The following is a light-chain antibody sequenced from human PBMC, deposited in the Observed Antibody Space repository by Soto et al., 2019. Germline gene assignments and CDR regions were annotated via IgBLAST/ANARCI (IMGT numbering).Light chain of an antibody. CDR1: QSVSNSY. CDR3: HQYGSSPRT. CDR2: AAS. J-gene: IGKJ1*01. V-gene: IGKV3-20*01. Sequence: RATLSCRASQSVSNSYLAWYQQKPGQAPRLLIYAASTRATGIPDRFSGSGSGTDFTLTINRLEPEDFAVYYCHQYGSSPRTFGQGTKVDI.